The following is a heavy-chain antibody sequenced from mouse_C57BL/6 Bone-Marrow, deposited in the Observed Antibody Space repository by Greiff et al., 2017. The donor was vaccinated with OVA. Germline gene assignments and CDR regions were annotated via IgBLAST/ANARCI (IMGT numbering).Heavy chain of an antibody. V-gene: IGHV2-2*01. CDR3: DRNWGYCNSYDWYFDV. J-gene: IGHJ1*03. CDR2: IWSGGST. CDR1: GFSLTSYG. D-gene: IGHD1-1*01. Sequence: VQLQQSGPGLVQPSQSLSITCTVSGFSLTSYGVHWVRQSPGKGLEWLGVIWSGGSTDYNAAFISRLSISKDNSKSQVFFKMNSLQADDTAIYYCDRNWGYCNSYDWYFDVWGTGTTVTVSS.